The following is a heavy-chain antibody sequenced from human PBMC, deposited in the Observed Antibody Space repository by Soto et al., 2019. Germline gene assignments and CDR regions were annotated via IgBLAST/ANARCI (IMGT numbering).Heavy chain of an antibody. J-gene: IGHJ3*02. V-gene: IGHV3-53*01. CDR3: ASERRVGGSGWYEVPFDI. D-gene: IGHD6-19*01. CDR1: GFTVSSNY. CDR2: IYSGGST. Sequence: EVQLVESGGGLIQPGGSLRLSCAASGFTVSSNYMSWVRQAPGKGLEWVSVIYSGGSTYYADSVKGRFTISRDNSKNTLYLQMNSLRAEDTAVYYCASERRVGGSGWYEVPFDIWGQGTMVTVSS.